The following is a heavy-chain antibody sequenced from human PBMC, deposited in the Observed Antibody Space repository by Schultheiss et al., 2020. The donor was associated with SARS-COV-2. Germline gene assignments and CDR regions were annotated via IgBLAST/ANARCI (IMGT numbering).Heavy chain of an antibody. CDR2: TRTKGNSYTT. CDR3: ARVSRTSWFDP. CDR1: GFTFSSYG. V-gene: IGHV3-72*01. Sequence: GGSLRLSCAASGFTFSSYGMHWVRQAPGKGLEWVGRTRTKGNSYTTEYAASVKGRFTISRDDSRNSLYLQMNSLKTEDTAVYYCARVSRTSWFDPWGQGTLVTVSS. D-gene: IGHD1-7*01. J-gene: IGHJ5*02.